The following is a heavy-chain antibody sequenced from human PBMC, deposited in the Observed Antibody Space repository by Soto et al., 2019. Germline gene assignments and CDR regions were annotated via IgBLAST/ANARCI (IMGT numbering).Heavy chain of an antibody. J-gene: IGHJ4*02. Sequence: GGSLRLSCVDSGFTFSNYAMNWVRQAPGKGLEWVSRISGSGGSTYYADSVKGRFTISRDNSKNTLYLQMNSLRAEETAEYYCARGAAVTTFDYWGQGTLVTVSS. CDR1: GFTFSNYA. CDR3: ARGAAVTTFDY. V-gene: IGHV3-23*01. D-gene: IGHD4-17*01. CDR2: ISGSGGST.